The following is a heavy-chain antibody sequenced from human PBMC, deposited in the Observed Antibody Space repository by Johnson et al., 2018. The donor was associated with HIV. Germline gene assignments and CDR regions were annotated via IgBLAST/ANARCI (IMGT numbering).Heavy chain of an antibody. CDR1: GFTFSSYG. CDR3: ARAPGYSRAFDI. V-gene: IGHV3-30*03. J-gene: IGHJ3*02. D-gene: IGHD5-18*01. CDR2: ISYDGSNK. Sequence: QVQLVESGGGVVQPGRSLRLSCAASGFTFSSYGMHWVRQAPGKGLEWVAVISYDGSNKYYADSVKGRFTISRDNSKNTLYLQMNRLRAEDTAVYYCARAPGYSRAFDIWGQGTMVTVST.